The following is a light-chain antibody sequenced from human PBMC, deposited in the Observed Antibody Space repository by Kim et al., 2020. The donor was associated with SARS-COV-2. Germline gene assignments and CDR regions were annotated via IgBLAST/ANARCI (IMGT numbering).Light chain of an antibody. V-gene: IGKV3-20*01. CDR3: HQYAASPRT. CDR2: GAS. J-gene: IGKJ1*01. Sequence: SPGERVTLSCRASQSVSSNYLAWYQRKPGQAPRLLIYGASNRATDIPDRFSGSGSGTDFILTISSLGPEDFAVYYCHQYAASPRTFGQGTKVDIK. CDR1: QSVSSNY.